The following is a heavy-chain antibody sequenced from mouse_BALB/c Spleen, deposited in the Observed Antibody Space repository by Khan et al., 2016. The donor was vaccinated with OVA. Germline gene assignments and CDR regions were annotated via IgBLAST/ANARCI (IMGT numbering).Heavy chain of an antibody. V-gene: IGHV1-77*01. D-gene: IGHD2-1*01. Sequence: VQLVESGPELVKPGASVKMSCKASGYTFTDYVMNWVKQRNGQGLEWIGQIYPGSDSTYYNEKFKGKATLTADRSSSTAYMQLSNLTSEDSAVYFCAISKYGSHWYFDVWGAGTTVTVSS. CDR2: IYPGSDST. J-gene: IGHJ1*01. CDR1: GYTFTDYV. CDR3: AISKYGSHWYFDV.